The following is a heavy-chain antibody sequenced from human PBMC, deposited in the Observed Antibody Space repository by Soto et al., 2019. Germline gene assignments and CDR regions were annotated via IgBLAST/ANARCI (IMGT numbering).Heavy chain of an antibody. CDR2: IWHDGSNK. Sequence: GGSLSLSCAASGFPFNNYGMHWVRQAPGKGLEWVALIWHDGSNKGYADSVKGRFTISRDNSKNTLNLQMNSLRVEDTAVYYCTRAAIKGELLDYWGQGTQVTVSS. V-gene: IGHV3-33*01. CDR1: GFPFNNYG. CDR3: TRAAIKGELLDY. D-gene: IGHD1-26*01. J-gene: IGHJ4*02.